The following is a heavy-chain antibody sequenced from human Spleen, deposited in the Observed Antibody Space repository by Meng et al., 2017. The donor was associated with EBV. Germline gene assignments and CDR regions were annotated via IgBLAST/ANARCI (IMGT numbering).Heavy chain of an antibody. CDR1: CRSLIIYL. D-gene: IGHD2-21*01. CDR2: INESGNP. CDR3: ARGGIVGCAVHS. J-gene: IGHJ4*02. Sequence: LITPVATSLSPCFGACRSLIIYLWGWSRPSPGKWLEYVGHINESGNPNYNPSLMSRVTISIDTSKNQFSLILTSMTAADTAVYYCARGGIVGCAVHSWGQGTLVTVSS. V-gene: IGHV4-34*01.